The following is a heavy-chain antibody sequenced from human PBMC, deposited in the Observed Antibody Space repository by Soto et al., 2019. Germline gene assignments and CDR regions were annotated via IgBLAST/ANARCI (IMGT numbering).Heavy chain of an antibody. D-gene: IGHD2-2*01. V-gene: IGHV3-7*03. J-gene: IGHJ4*02. CDR1: GFTFSDYW. Sequence: GGSLRLSCVASGFTFSDYWMRWVRQAPGKGPEWVANIKFDESVKQYVDSVRGRFSISRDNFRNSLFLQMNSLRAGDTAIYYCVKDGGYCSSATCYSPRNHYFDSWGQGTQVTVPQ. CDR2: IKFDESVK. CDR3: VKDGGYCSSATCYSPRNHYFDS.